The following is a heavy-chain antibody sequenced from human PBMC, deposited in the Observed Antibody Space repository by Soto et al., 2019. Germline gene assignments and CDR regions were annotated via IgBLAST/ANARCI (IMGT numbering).Heavy chain of an antibody. V-gene: IGHV1-18*04. Sequence: QVQLVQSGAEVKKPGASVKVSCKASGYTFTSYGISWVRQAPGQGREWMGWISAYNGNTNYAQKLQRRVTMTTDTAANPAYMELRSLTSDDTAVYYCARDLMTPVTTSGNYYGMDVWGRGTTVTVAS. CDR1: GYTFTSYG. D-gene: IGHD4-4*01. CDR2: ISAYNGNT. J-gene: IGHJ6*02. CDR3: ARDLMTPVTTSGNYYGMDV.